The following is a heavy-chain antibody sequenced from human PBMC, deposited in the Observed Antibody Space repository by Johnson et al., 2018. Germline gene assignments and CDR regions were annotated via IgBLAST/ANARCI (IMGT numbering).Heavy chain of an antibody. CDR1: GFTFNSYD. V-gene: IGHV3-21*01. CDR3: AREDYDFWSGHYDYYMDV. Sequence: EVQLVESGGGLVKPGGSLRLSCAASGFTFNSYDMNWVRQAPGKGLEWVSSISSSSSHIYYADPVKVRFTISRDNAKNSLFLQMNSLRPEDTAGYYCAREDYDFWSGHYDYYMDVWGKGTTVTVSS. J-gene: IGHJ6*03. CDR2: ISSSSSHI. D-gene: IGHD3-3*01.